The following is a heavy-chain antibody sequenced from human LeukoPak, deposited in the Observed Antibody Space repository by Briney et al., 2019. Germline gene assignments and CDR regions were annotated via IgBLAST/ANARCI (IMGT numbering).Heavy chain of an antibody. CDR2: ISSSGSII. CDR3: ARRLPSLYYGMDV. Sequence: PGGSLRLSCAASGFTFSSYEMNWVRQAPGKGLEWVSYISSSGSIIYYADSVKGRFTISRDNAKNPLCLQMNSLRAEDTAVYYCARRLPSLYYGMDVWGQGTTVTVSS. D-gene: IGHD2-15*01. CDR1: GFTFSSYE. J-gene: IGHJ6*02. V-gene: IGHV3-48*03.